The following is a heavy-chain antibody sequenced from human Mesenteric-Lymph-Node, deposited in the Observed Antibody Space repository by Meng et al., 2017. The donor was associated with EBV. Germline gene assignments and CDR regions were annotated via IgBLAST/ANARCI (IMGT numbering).Heavy chain of an antibody. D-gene: IGHD3-16*01. Sequence: QVQLQQWGEGLLQPSDTLSLSCDVYGDSFSAYYWRWIRQPPGRGLEWIGDVIHSGNTSYSPSLKSRVTISVDTSKRQFSLKLRSMTAADTAVYYCATGWGKANYWGQGTLVTVSS. J-gene: IGHJ4*02. CDR2: VIHSGNT. V-gene: IGHV4-34*12. CDR3: ATGWGKANY. CDR1: GDSFSAYY.